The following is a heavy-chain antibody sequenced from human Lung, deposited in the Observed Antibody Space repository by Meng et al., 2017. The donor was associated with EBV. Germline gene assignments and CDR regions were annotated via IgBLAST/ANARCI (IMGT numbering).Heavy chain of an antibody. V-gene: IGHV3-74*01. D-gene: IGHD6-25*01. CDR2: TNEDGRIT. CDR1: GFRFSRYW. CDR3: SRDLVGSDDD. J-gene: IGHJ4*02. Sequence: EVQLVGAGGTLVQPGGFLRLSCAVSGFRFSRYWMHWVRQVPGKGLEWVSRTNEDGRITNYADSVKGRFTISRDNTKNTLYLQMNSLRAEDTAVYFCSRDLVGSDDDWGQGTLVTVSS.